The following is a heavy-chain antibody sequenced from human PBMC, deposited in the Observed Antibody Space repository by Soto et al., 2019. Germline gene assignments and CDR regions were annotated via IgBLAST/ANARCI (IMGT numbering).Heavy chain of an antibody. CDR1: GGSMSSHY. D-gene: IGHD3-16*01. J-gene: IGHJ4*02. CDR3: DREDPDASVGY. CDR2: ICYSGST. V-gene: IGHV4-59*11. Sequence: PSETLSLACTVSGGSMSSHYWTWRRQPPGKGLEWIGDICYSGSTYYNHSIKSRVTISAETSRNPFSMTLSSVIAADQAVYYCDREDPDASVGYWGQRTLVPVSS.